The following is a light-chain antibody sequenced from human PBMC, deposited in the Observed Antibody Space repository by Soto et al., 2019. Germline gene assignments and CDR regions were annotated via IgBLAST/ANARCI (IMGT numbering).Light chain of an antibody. CDR3: SSYTSGSTFYV. Sequence: QSALXQPASVSGSPGQSITISCTGTSSDIGGYNYVSWFQQHPGKAPKLMISDVSNRPSGVSNRFSGSKSGNTASLTISGLQAEDEADYYCSSYTSGSTFYVFGTGTKVTVL. V-gene: IGLV2-14*01. CDR1: SSDIGGYNY. J-gene: IGLJ1*01. CDR2: DVS.